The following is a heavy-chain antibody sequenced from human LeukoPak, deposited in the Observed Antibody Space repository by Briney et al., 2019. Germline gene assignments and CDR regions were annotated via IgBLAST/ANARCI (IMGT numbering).Heavy chain of an antibody. V-gene: IGHV4-39*07. D-gene: IGHD7-27*01. CDR1: GGSISSSSYY. CDR3: ARDGFENWGWRGSAFDI. Sequence: PSENLSLTCTVSGGSISSSSYYWGWIRQPPGKGLEWIGSIYYSGSTYYNPSLKSRVTISVDTSKNQFSLKLSSMTAADTAVYYCARDGFENWGWRGSAFDIWGQGTMVTVSS. J-gene: IGHJ3*02. CDR2: IYYSGST.